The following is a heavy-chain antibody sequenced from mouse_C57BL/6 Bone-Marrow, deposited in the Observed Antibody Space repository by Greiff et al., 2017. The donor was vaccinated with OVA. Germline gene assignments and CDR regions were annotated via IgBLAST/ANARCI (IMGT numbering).Heavy chain of an antibody. CDR1: GYTFTSYG. Sequence: QVQLQQSGAELARPGASVKLSCKASGYTFTSYGISWVKQRTGQGLEWIGEIYPRSGNTYYNEKFKDKATLTADKSSSTAYMELRSLTSEDSAVYFCAYWGYWGQGTTLTVSS. V-gene: IGHV1-81*01. J-gene: IGHJ2*01. CDR3: AYWGY. CDR2: IYPRSGNT.